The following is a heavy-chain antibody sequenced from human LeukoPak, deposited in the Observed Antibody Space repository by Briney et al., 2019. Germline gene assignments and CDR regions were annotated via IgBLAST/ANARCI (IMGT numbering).Heavy chain of an antibody. D-gene: IGHD2-21*02. CDR1: GGSISSSSYY. V-gene: IGHV4-39*01. CDR3: ARHFSPKHIVVVTAIGWYFDL. CDR2: IYYSGST. Sequence: KPSETLSLTCTVSGGSISSSSYYWGWIRQPRGKGLEWIVSIYYSGSTYYNPSLKSRVTISVDTSKNQFSLKLSSVTAADTAVYYCARHFSPKHIVVVTAIGWYFDLWGRGTLVTVSS. J-gene: IGHJ2*01.